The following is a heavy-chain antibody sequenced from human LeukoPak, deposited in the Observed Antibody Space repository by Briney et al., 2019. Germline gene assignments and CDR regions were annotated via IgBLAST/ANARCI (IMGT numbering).Heavy chain of an antibody. CDR2: MNPNSGNT. J-gene: IGHJ4*02. CDR1: GYTFTSYD. CDR3: AGPRHYVWGYRSPPDLDY. D-gene: IGHD3-16*01. Sequence: GASVKVSCKASGYTFTSYDINWVRQATGQGLEWMGWMNPNSGNTGYAQKFQGRVTMTRNTSISTAYMELSSLRSEDTAVYYCAGPRHYVWGYRSPPDLDYWGQGTLVTGSS. V-gene: IGHV1-8*01.